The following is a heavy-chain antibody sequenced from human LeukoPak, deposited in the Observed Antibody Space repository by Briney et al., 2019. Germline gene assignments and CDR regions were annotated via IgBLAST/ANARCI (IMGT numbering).Heavy chain of an antibody. Sequence: ASVKVSCKASGYTFTSYDINWVRQATGQGLEWMGWMNPNSGNTGYAQKFQGRVTMTRNTSISTAYMELSSLRSEDTAVYYCARDRLRIAAAGSPVDAFDIWVQGTMVTVSS. CDR3: ARDRLRIAAAGSPVDAFDI. J-gene: IGHJ3*02. V-gene: IGHV1-8*01. CDR1: GYTFTSYD. D-gene: IGHD6-13*01. CDR2: MNPNSGNT.